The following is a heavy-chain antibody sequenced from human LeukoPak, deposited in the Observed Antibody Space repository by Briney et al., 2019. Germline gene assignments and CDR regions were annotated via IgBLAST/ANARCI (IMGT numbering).Heavy chain of an antibody. CDR2: INTDGSST. V-gene: IGHV3-74*01. CDR3: ARDRPVIVPAADAFDI. J-gene: IGHJ3*02. D-gene: IGHD2-2*01. CDR1: GFTFSSYW. Sequence: GGSLRLSCAASGFTFSSYWMHWVRQAPGKGLVWVSRINTDGSSTSYADSVKGRFTISRDNAKNTLYLQMNSLRAEDTAVYYCARDRPVIVPAADAFDIWGQGTMVTVSS.